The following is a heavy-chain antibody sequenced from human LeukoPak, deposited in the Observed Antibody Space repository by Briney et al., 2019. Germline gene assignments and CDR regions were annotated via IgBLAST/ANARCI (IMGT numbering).Heavy chain of an antibody. Sequence: GGSLRLSCAASGFTFSNYAMSWVRQAPGKGLEWVSSINAGGRSTYHADSVQGRFTISRDNSKNTLYLRLNSLRAEDTAVYYCATPAVAGTLGLNYFDYWGQGTLVTVSS. CDR3: ATPAVAGTLGLNYFDY. CDR1: GFTFSNYA. J-gene: IGHJ4*02. V-gene: IGHV3-23*01. CDR2: INAGGRST. D-gene: IGHD6-19*01.